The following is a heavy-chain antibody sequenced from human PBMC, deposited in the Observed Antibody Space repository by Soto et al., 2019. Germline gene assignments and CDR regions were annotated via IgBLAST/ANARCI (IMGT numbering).Heavy chain of an antibody. CDR2: ISWNSGSI. CDR1: GFTFDDYA. V-gene: IGHV3-9*01. J-gene: IGHJ6*02. CDR3: AKEKGFGGVRKGMDV. Sequence: PVGSLRLSCAASGFTFDDYAMHWVRQAPGKGLEWVSGISWNSGSIGYADSVKGRFTISRDNAKNSLYLQINSLRAEDTALYYCAKEKGFGGVRKGMDVWGQGTTVTVSS. D-gene: IGHD3-16*01.